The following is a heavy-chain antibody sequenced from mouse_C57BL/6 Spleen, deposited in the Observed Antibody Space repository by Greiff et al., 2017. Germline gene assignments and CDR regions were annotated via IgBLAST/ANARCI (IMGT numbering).Heavy chain of an antibody. D-gene: IGHD3-2*02. Sequence: VQLQQSGAELVRPGASVKLSCTASGFNIKDDYMHWVKQRPEQGLEWIGWIDPENGDTEYASKFQGKATITADTSSNTAYLQLSSLTSEDTAVYDCTTKGSSGYLFAYWGQGTLVTVSA. CDR2: IDPENGDT. J-gene: IGHJ3*01. CDR3: TTKGSSGYLFAY. CDR1: GFNIKDDY. V-gene: IGHV14-4*01.